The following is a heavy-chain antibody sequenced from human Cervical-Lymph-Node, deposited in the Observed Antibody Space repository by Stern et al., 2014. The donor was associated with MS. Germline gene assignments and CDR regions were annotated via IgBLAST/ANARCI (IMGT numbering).Heavy chain of an antibody. CDR1: GDSISNDNW. CDR2: VYHAGSA. V-gene: IGHV4-4*02. D-gene: IGHD2-2*01. J-gene: IGHJ4*02. CDR3: ARDQGFQLMNS. Sequence: QLQESGPGLVRPSGTLSLTCAVSGDSISNDNWWSWVRPPPGKGLQCIGEVYHAGSANCDPSLKSRVTISVDKSKNQFSLRLTSLTAADTAVYYCARDQGFQLMNSWGQGTLVIVSS.